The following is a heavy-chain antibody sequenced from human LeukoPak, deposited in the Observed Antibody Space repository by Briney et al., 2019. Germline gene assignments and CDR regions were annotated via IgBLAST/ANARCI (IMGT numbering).Heavy chain of an antibody. CDR2: IYYSGST. CDR3: ASAHYELDAFGI. V-gene: IGHV4-39*07. CDR1: GDSISSGGYY. D-gene: IGHD3-16*01. J-gene: IGHJ3*02. Sequence: KPSETLSLTCTVSGDSISSGGYYWSWIRQPAGKGLEWIGRIYYSGSTYYNPSLKSRVTISVDTSKNQFSLKLSSVTAADTAVYYCASAHYELDAFGIWGQGTMVTVSS.